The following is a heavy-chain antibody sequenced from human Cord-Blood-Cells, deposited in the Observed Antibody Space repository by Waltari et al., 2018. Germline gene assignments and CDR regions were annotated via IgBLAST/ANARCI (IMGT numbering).Heavy chain of an antibody. Sequence: ISGDSVSSNSAAWNWIRQSPSRGLEWLGRTYYRSKWYNDYAVSVKSRITINPDTSKNQFSLQLNSVTPEDTAVYYCAAQAYYDILTGYYAFDIWGQGTMVTVSS. CDR3: AAQAYYDILTGYYAFDI. CDR2: TYYRSKWYN. D-gene: IGHD3-9*01. J-gene: IGHJ3*02. V-gene: IGHV6-1*01. CDR1: GDSVSSNSAA.